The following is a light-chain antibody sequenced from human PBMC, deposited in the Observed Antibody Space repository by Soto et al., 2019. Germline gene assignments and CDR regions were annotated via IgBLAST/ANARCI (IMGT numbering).Light chain of an antibody. CDR2: GAS. Sequence: EIVLTQSPGTLSLSPGERATLSCRASQSVSSSYLAWYQQKPGQAPRLLIYGASNRATGIPDRFSGSGSGTDFTLTISRLEPEDFAVYYCQQYENSPLTFGGGTKVDSK. CDR1: QSVSSSY. V-gene: IGKV3-20*01. J-gene: IGKJ4*01. CDR3: QQYENSPLT.